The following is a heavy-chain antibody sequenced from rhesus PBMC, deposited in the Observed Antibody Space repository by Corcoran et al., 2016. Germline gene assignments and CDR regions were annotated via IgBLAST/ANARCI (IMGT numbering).Heavy chain of an antibody. J-gene: IGHJ1*01. CDR2: LNPQHGNT. V-gene: IGHV1S9*01. Sequence: QVQLVQSGAEVKKPGASVKLSCKASGYTFTSYYINWVRQAPGQVLEGMGWLNPQHGNTVYAQKFQGRVTMTRDTSTSTAYMELSSLRSEDTAVYYCTREQLSVYFDFWGQGALVTVSS. D-gene: IGHD4-29*01. CDR3: TREQLSVYFDF. CDR1: GYTFTSYY.